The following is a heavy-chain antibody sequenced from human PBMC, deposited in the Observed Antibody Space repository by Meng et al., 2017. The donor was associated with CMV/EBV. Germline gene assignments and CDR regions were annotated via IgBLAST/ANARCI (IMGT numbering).Heavy chain of an antibody. V-gene: IGHV3-30*04. J-gene: IGHJ6*02. CDR1: GFTFSSYA. CDR3: ARGSHYYYGMDV. Sequence: LSLTCAASGFTFSSYAMHWVRQAPGKGLEWVAVISYDGSNKYYADSVKGRFTISRDNSKNTLYLQMNSLRAEDTAVYYCARGSHYYYGMDVWGQGTTVTVSS. CDR2: ISYDGSNK.